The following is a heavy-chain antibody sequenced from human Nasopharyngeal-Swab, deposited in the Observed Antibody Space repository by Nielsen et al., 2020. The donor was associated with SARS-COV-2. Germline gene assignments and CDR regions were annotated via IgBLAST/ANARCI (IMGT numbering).Heavy chain of an antibody. CDR1: GYTFTSYD. D-gene: IGHD6-13*01. CDR3: ARVMEYSSSWTPYYYYYYGMDV. V-gene: IGHV1-8*01. J-gene: IGHJ6*02. CDR2: MNPNSGNT. Sequence: AAVKVSCKASGYTFTSYDINWVRQATGQGLEGMGWMNPNSGNTGYAQKFQGRVTMTRNTSISTAYMELSSLRSEDTAVYYCARVMEYSSSWTPYYYYYYGMDVWGQGTTVSVSS.